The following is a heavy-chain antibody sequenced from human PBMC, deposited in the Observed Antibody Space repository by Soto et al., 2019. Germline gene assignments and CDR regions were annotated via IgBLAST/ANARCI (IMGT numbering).Heavy chain of an antibody. CDR2: LSSTTNYI. CDR1: GFTFTWYS. V-gene: IGHV3-21*06. CDR3: ARESEDLISNFVY. Sequence: GGSLRLSCAASGFTFTWYSINWVRQAPGKGLEWVSSLSSTTNYIYYGDSLKGRVTISRDNAKNAGYLERNSLRTEDTAVYYCARESEDLISNFVYWGQGTLVTGSS. J-gene: IGHJ4*02.